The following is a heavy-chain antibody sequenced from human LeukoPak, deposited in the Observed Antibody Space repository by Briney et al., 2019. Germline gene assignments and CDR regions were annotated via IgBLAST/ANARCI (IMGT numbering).Heavy chain of an antibody. CDR1: GYTFTSYY. V-gene: IGHV1-8*02. CDR2: MNPNSGNT. Sequence: ASVKVSCKASGYTFTSYYTHWVRQATGQGLEWMGWMNPNSGNTGYAQKFQGRVTLTRNTSISTAYMELSSLRSEDTAVYYCASIATHFDYWGQGTLVTVSS. D-gene: IGHD2-21*01. CDR3: ASIATHFDY. J-gene: IGHJ4*02.